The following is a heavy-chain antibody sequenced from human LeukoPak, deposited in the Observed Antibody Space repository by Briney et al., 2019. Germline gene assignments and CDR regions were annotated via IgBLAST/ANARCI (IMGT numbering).Heavy chain of an antibody. CDR2: IYYSGST. CDR3: ARVLRAASWRSCDY. CDR1: GGSVSNSLYY. D-gene: IGHD6-13*01. Sequence: SETLSLTCTVSGGSVSNSLYYWSWIRQPPGKGLKWIGYIYYSGSTNYNPSLKSRVTISIDTSRNQFSLRLNSMTAADTAVYYCARVLRAASWRSCDYWGQGSLVTVSS. J-gene: IGHJ4*02. V-gene: IGHV4-61*01.